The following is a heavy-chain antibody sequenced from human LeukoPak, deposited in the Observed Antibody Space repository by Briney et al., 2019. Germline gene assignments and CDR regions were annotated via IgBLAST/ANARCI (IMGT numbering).Heavy chain of an antibody. CDR3: ARSATYQLLWGIFDY. CDR1: GGTISSYY. V-gene: IGHV4-59*01. CDR2: IYYSGSS. Sequence: PSETLSLTCTVSGGTISSYYWSWIRQPPGKGLEWIGYIYYSGSSNYNPSPKSRVTISVDTSKNQISLKLSSVTAADTAVYYCARSATYQLLWGIFDYWGQGTLVTVSS. J-gene: IGHJ4*02. D-gene: IGHD2-2*01.